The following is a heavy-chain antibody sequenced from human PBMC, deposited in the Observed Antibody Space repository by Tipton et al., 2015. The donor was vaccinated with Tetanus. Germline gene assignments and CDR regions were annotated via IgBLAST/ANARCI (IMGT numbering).Heavy chain of an antibody. CDR1: GGSISGSF. V-gene: IGHV4-31*03. CDR3: ASTSYHILTGDPTDS. Sequence: TLSLTCNVSGGSISGSFWSWIRQHPGKDLEWIGYIYYSGSTYYNPSLQSRVTISLDTSKNQFSLNLTSVTAADTAVYYCASTSYHILTGDPTDSWGQGILVTVSS. D-gene: IGHD3-9*01. CDR2: IYYSGST. J-gene: IGHJ4*02.